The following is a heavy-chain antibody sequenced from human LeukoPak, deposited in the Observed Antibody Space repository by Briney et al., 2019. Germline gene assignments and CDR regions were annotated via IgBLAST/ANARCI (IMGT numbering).Heavy chain of an antibody. CDR3: ARVDVGSSSWEALDY. CDR2: IYYSGST. CDR1: GGSISSSSYY. D-gene: IGHD6-13*01. J-gene: IGHJ4*02. Sequence: SETLSPTCTVSGGSISSSSYYWGWIRQPPGKGLEWIGSIYYSGSTYYNPSLKSRVTISVDTSKNQFSLKLSSVTAADTAVYYCARVDVGSSSWEALDYWGQGTLVTVSS. V-gene: IGHV4-39*07.